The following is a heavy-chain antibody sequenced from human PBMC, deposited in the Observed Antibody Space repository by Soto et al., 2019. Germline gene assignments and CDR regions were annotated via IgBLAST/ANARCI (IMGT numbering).Heavy chain of an antibody. D-gene: IGHD3-9*01. CDR2: INVDNGNT. Sequence: QVQLVQSGAEVKKPGASVKVSCNASGYSFSNYAIHWVRQAPGQGLEWMGWINVDNGNTKYSQKLQDRVTMTRDTSASAVYMEVRSLRSEDTAVYYWAGPPDNYFDRPGRRADPYYYGMDVWGQGTTVTVSS. V-gene: IGHV1-3*01. CDR1: GYSFSNYA. CDR3: AGPPDNYFDRPGRRADPYYYGMDV. J-gene: IGHJ6*02.